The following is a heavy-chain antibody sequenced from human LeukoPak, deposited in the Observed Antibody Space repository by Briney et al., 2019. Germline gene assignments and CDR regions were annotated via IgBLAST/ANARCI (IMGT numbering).Heavy chain of an antibody. CDR2: MNPNSGNT. V-gene: IGHV1-8*01. J-gene: IGHJ3*02. CDR3: TRALTYCSSTSCYGDAFDI. CDR1: GYTFTSYD. Sequence: GASVKVSCKASGYTFTSYDINWVRQATGQGLEWMGWMNPNSGNTGYAQKFQGRVTMTRNTSISTAYMELSSLRSEDTAVYYCTRALTYCSSTSCYGDAFDIWGQGTMVTASS. D-gene: IGHD2-2*01.